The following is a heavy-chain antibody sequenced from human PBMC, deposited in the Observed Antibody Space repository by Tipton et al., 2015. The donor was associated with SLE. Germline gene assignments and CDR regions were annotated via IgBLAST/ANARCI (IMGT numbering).Heavy chain of an antibody. J-gene: IGHJ4*02. CDR2: INHSGST. Sequence: TLSLTCTVSGGSISSHYWSWIRQPPGKGLEWIGEINHSGSTNYNPSLKSRVTISVDTSKNQFSLKLSSVTAADTAVYYCAREDCSSTSCYSDYWGRGTLVTVSS. V-gene: IGHV4-34*01. CDR3: AREDCSSTSCYSDY. CDR1: GGSISSHY. D-gene: IGHD2-2*01.